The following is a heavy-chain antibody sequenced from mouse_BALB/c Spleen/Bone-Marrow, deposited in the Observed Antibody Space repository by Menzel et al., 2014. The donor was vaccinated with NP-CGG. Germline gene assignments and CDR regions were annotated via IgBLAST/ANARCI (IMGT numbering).Heavy chain of an antibody. J-gene: IGHJ3*01. D-gene: IGHD2-3*01. Sequence: SGGGLVQPGGSLKLSCAASGFDFSSYWMSWVRQAPGKGLEWIGEINPDSNTINYTPSLKDKFIISGDYAKNTLYPQMSKVRSEDAALYYCARLGYYGWFAYWGQGTLVTVSA. CDR1: GFDFSSYW. CDR3: ARLGYYGWFAY. CDR2: INPDSNTI. V-gene: IGHV4-1*02.